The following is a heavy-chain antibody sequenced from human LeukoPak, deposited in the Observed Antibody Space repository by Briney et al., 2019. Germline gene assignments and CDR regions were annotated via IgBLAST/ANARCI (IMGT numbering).Heavy chain of an antibody. CDR3: ARHPSGGRDY. J-gene: IGHJ4*02. Sequence: SETLSLTCAVYGGSFSGYYWSWIRQPPGKGLEWIGEINHSGSTYYNPSLKSRVTISVDTSKNQFFLKLSSVTAADTAVYYCARHPSGGRDYWGQGTLVTVSS. V-gene: IGHV4-34*01. CDR1: GGSFSGYY. D-gene: IGHD1-26*01. CDR2: INHSGST.